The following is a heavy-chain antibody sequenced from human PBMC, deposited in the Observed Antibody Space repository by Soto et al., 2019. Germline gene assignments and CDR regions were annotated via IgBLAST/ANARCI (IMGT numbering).Heavy chain of an antibody. CDR2: IYSGGYT. D-gene: IGHD3-16*01. CDR1: GFTVSNNY. Sequence: EVQLVESGGGLIQPGGSLRLSCAVSGFTVSNNYMSWVRQAPGKGLEGVSVIYSGGYTAYGDSVKGRFTISRDNSKNTQSLNRIGLGGKVSAVYWCALQGGGGGYWGQGTLVTVSS. J-gene: IGHJ4*02. V-gene: IGHV3-53*01. CDR3: ALQGGGGGY.